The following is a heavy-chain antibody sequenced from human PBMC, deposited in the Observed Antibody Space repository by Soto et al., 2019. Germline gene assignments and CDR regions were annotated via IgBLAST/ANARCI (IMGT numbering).Heavy chain of an antibody. CDR3: AKEYSGAARPLYFDY. CDR2: ISSSNRTI. J-gene: IGHJ4*02. V-gene: IGHV3-48*01. D-gene: IGHD6-6*01. CDR1: GFTFRSYS. Sequence: GGSLRLSCAASGFTFRSYSMNWVRQAPGKGLEWVSYISSSNRTINYADSVKGRFIISRDISKKMLFLHMNGLRGEDTGTYYCAKEYSGAARPLYFDYWGQGTLVTVSS.